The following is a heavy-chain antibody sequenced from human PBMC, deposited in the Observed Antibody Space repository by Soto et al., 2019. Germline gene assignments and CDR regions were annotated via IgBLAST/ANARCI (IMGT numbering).Heavy chain of an antibody. CDR3: ARGRNYYDSSGYYRSAEYFQH. V-gene: IGHV1-3*05. Sequence: QVQLVQSGAEEKKPGASVKVSCKASGYTFTSYAMHWVRQAPGQRLEWMGCINAGNGNTKYSQKFQGRVTITRDTSASTAYMELSSLRSEDTAVYYCARGRNYYDSSGYYRSAEYFQHWGQGTLVTVSS. D-gene: IGHD3-22*01. CDR2: INAGNGNT. J-gene: IGHJ1*01. CDR1: GYTFTSYA.